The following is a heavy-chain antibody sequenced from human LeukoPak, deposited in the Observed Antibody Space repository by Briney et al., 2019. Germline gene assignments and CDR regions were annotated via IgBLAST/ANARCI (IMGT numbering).Heavy chain of an antibody. J-gene: IGHJ4*02. CDR2: IYYGGNT. CDR1: GFTVNSNY. V-gene: IGHV3-66*01. D-gene: IGHD5-12*01. Sequence: PGGSLRLSCAAYGFTVNSNYLSWARQAPGKGLEWVSVIYYGGNTYYADSVQGRFTLSSDNSKNTLYLQMNSLRAEDTAVYYCARGMSGYSSYDFWGQGILVTVSS. CDR3: ARGMSGYSSYDF.